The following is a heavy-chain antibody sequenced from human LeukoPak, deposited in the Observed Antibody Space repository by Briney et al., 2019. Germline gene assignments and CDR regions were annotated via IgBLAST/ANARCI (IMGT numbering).Heavy chain of an antibody. CDR3: LGRGSSSWLSFDY. J-gene: IGHJ4*02. V-gene: IGHV1-46*01. CDR2: INPSGGST. CDR1: GYTFTSYY. D-gene: IGHD6-13*01. Sequence: GASVKVSCKASGYTFTSYYMHWVRQAPGRGLEWMGIINPSGGSTSYAQKFQGRVTMTRDTSTSTVYMELSSLRSEDTAVYYCLGRGSSSWLSFDYWGQGTLVTVSS.